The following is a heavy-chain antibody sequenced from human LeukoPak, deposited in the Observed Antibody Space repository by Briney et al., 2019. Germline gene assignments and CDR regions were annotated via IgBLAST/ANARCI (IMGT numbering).Heavy chain of an antibody. J-gene: IGHJ6*03. D-gene: IGHD3-10*01. CDR1: GFTFSSYG. CDR2: IRYDGSNK. CDR3: AKGESIYYYCYMDV. Sequence: GGSLRLSCAASGFTFSSYGMHWVRQAPGRGLEWVAFIRYDGSNKYYADSVKGRFTISRDNSKNTLYLQMNSLRAEDTAVYYCAKGESIYYYCYMDVWGKGTTVTVSS. V-gene: IGHV3-30*02.